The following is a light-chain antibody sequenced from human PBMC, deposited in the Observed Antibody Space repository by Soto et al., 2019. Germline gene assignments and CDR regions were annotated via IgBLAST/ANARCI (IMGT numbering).Light chain of an antibody. V-gene: IGKV2-28*01. CDR2: LGS. CDR3: MQALQTPYT. J-gene: IGKJ2*01. CDR1: QSLLHSNGYNY. Sequence: DLVMTQSPLSLPVTPGEPASISCRSSQSLLHSNGYNYLDWYLQKPGQSPQLLIYLGSNRASGVPDRFSGSGSGTDSTLKISRVEAEDVGVYYCMQALQTPYTFGQGTKLEIK.